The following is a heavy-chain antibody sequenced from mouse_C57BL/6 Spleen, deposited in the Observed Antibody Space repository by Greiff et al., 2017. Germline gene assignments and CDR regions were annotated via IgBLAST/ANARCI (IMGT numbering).Heavy chain of an antibody. CDR2: INPSNGGT. CDR3: ARAEYGNFYYYAMDY. CDR1: GYTFTSYW. J-gene: IGHJ4*01. D-gene: IGHD2-10*02. V-gene: IGHV1-53*01. Sequence: QVQLQQPGTELVKPGASVKLSCKASGYTFTSYWMHWVKQRPGQGLEWIGNINPSNGGTNYNEKFKSKATLTVDKSSSTAYMQLSSLTSEDSAVYYCARAEYGNFYYYAMDYWGQGTSVTVSS.